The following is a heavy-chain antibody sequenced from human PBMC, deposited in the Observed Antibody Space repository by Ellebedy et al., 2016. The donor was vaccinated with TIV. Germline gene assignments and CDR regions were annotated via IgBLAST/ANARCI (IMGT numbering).Heavy chain of an antibody. CDR1: GGSFSGYY. CDR2: INHSGST. V-gene: IGHV4-34*01. Sequence: SETLSLTCAVYGGSFSGYYWSWIRQPPGKGLEWIGEINHSGSTNYNPSLKSRVTISVDTSKNQFSLKLSSVTAADTAVYYCARAFQLGIYDYWGQGTLVTVSS. D-gene: IGHD7-27*01. CDR3: ARAFQLGIYDY. J-gene: IGHJ4*02.